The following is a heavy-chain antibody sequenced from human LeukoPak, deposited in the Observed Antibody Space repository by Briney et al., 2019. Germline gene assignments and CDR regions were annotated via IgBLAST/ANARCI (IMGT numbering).Heavy chain of an antibody. CDR2: IYYSGST. CDR3: ARDAPYCSGSSCYRYYYYMDV. D-gene: IGHD2-15*01. CDR1: GGSISSYY. V-gene: IGHV4-59*01. Sequence: PSETLSLTCTVSGGSISSYYWSWIRQPPGKGLEWIGYIYYSGSTNYNPSLKSRVTISVDTSKNQFSLKLSSVTAADTAVYYCARDAPYCSGSSCYRYYYYMDVWGKGTTVTVSS. J-gene: IGHJ6*03.